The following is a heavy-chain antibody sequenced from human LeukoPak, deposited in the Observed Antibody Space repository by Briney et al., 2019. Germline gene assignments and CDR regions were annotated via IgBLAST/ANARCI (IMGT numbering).Heavy chain of an antibody. CDR1: GFTFSSYA. Sequence: PGGSLRLSCAASGFTFSSYAMSWVRQAPGKGLEWVSAISGSGGSTYYADSVKGRFTISRDNSKNTLYLQMNGLRPEDTAVYFCANRGVIDFLTGYYYYFDYWGQGTLVIVSS. CDR2: ISGSGGST. CDR3: ANRGVIDFLTGYYYYFDY. D-gene: IGHD3-9*01. J-gene: IGHJ4*02. V-gene: IGHV3-23*01.